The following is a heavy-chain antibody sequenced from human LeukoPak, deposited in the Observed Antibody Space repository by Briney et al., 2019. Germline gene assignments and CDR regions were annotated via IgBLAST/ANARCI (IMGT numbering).Heavy chain of an antibody. CDR1: GGSFSGYY. J-gene: IGHJ4*02. Sequence: KPSETLSLTCAVYGGSFSGYYWSWIRQPPGKGLEWIGEINHSGSTNYNPSLKSRVTISVDTSKNQFSLKLSSVTAADTAVYYCARADQRLYSSGWTYYFDYWGQGTLVTVSS. D-gene: IGHD6-19*01. CDR2: INHSGST. CDR3: ARADQRLYSSGWTYYFDY. V-gene: IGHV4-34*01.